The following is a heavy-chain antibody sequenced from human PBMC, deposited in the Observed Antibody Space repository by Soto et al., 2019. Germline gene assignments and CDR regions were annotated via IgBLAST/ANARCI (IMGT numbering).Heavy chain of an antibody. CDR1: GFTFDDYA. CDR2: ISWNSGSI. V-gene: IGHV3-9*01. Sequence: DVQLVESGGGLVQPGRSLRLSCAASGFTFDDYAMHWVRQAPGKGLEWVSGISWNSGSIGYADSVKGRFTISRDNAKNSLYLQMNSLRAEDTALDYCAKAREAGDTFDYWGQGTLVTVSS. CDR3: AKAREAGDTFDY. J-gene: IGHJ4*02. D-gene: IGHD6-13*01.